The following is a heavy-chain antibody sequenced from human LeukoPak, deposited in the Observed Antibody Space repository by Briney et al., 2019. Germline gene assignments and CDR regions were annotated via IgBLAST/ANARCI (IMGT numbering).Heavy chain of an antibody. CDR1: GYTFTAYY. V-gene: IGHV7-4-1*02. D-gene: IGHD2-8*01. CDR2: INTNTGNP. J-gene: IGHJ4*02. Sequence: ASVKVSCKASGYTFTAYYIHWVRQAPVQGLERMGWINTNTGNPTYAQGFTGRFVFSLDTSVSTAYLQISSLKAEDTAVYYCARGPLGYCTNGVCYRVGNFDYWGQGTLVTVSS. CDR3: ARGPLGYCTNGVCYRVGNFDY.